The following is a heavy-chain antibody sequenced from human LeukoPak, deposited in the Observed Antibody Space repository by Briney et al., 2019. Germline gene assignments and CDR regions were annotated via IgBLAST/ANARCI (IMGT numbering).Heavy chain of an antibody. CDR3: ARLEVQYSSSSSYDS. V-gene: IGHV3-7*01. CDR2: IKKDGSEK. D-gene: IGHD6-6*01. J-gene: IGHJ4*02. Sequence: GRSLTLSCVASALTFSSPWTSCVRHDPGKGRGWVANIKKDGSEKKYADSVKGRFTIYRDNAKNSLYLQMNSLRAEDTAVYYCARLEVQYSSSSSYDSWGQGTLVTVSS. CDR1: ALTFSSPW.